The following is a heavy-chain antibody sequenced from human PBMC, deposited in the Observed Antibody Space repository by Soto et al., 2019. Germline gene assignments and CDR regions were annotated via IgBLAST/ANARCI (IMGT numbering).Heavy chain of an antibody. CDR3: ARGKRGHITMVRGVITPTNWFDP. J-gene: IGHJ5*02. CDR2: INHSGST. V-gene: IGHV4-34*01. CDR1: GGSFSGYY. Sequence: KTSETLSLTCAVYGGSFSGYYWSWIRQPPGKGLEWIGEINHSGSTNYNPSLKSRVTISVDTSKNQFSLKLSSVTAADTAVYYCARGKRGHITMVRGVITPTNWFDPWGQGTLVTVSS. D-gene: IGHD3-10*01.